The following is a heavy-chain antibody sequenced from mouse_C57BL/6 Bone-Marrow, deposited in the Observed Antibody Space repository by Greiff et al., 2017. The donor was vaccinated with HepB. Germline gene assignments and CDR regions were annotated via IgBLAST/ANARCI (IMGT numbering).Heavy chain of an antibody. Sequence: EVKLVESEGGLVQPGSSMKLSCTASGFTFSDYYMAWVRQVPEKGLEWVANINYDGSSTYYLDSLKSRFIISRDNAKTILYLQMSSLKSEDTATYYCAREGVYYGSRVWYFDVWGTGTTVTVSS. CDR1: GFTFSDYY. V-gene: IGHV5-16*01. D-gene: IGHD1-1*01. CDR3: AREGVYYGSRVWYFDV. J-gene: IGHJ1*03. CDR2: INYDGSST.